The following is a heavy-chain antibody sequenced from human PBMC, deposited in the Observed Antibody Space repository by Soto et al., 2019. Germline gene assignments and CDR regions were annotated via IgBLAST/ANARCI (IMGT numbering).Heavy chain of an antibody. Sequence: SETLSLTCTVSGGSISSSSSYWGWIRQPPGKGLEWIGTIYSGSTYYNPSLKSRVTISVDTSKNQFSLKLSSVAAADTAIYFCATTRGIAVGGSFDYWGQGTLGT. CDR2: IYSGST. CDR3: ATTRGIAVGGSFDY. D-gene: IGHD6-13*01. V-gene: IGHV4-39*01. J-gene: IGHJ4*02. CDR1: GGSISSSSSY.